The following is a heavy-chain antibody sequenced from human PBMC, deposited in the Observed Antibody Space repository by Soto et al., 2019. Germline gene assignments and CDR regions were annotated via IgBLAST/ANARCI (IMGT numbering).Heavy chain of an antibody. J-gene: IGHJ6*02. CDR1: GGSLSGATYS. D-gene: IGHD2-2*02. CDR3: ARGARRRYCSSTSCYTSKYYYYYGMDV. Sequence: SETLSLTCGVSGGSLSGATYSWNWIRQPPGKGLEWIGYIFPSGTTYYNPSLKSRVTISIAVSKNQFYLSLRSLTAADTAVYYCARGARRRYCSSTSCYTSKYYYYYGMDVWAQGTTVTVS. CDR2: IFPSGTT. V-gene: IGHV4-30-2*01.